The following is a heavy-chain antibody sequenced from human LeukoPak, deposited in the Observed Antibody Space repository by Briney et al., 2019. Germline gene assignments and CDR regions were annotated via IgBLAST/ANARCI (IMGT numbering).Heavy chain of an antibody. V-gene: IGHV1-69*06. CDR3: ASQGSGEAVAFDI. CDR2: IIPIFGTA. J-gene: IGHJ3*02. Sequence: SVKVSCKASGGTFSSYAISWVRQAPGQGLEWMGGIIPIFGTANYAQEFQGRVTITADKSTSTAYMELSSLRSEDTAVYYCASQGSGEAVAFDIWGQGTMVTVSS. D-gene: IGHD3-10*01. CDR1: GGTFSSYA.